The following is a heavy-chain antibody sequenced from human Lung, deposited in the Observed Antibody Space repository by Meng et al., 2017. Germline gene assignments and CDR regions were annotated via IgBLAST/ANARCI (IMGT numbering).Heavy chain of an antibody. Sequence: VQRQEAGQGLVKSSQTPALTWTVSGGSISSSNYYWSWIRQPPGKGLEWSGHIYNSGSTYYNPSLKSRITISVDTSKNQFSLKLSSVTAADTAVYYCARGQKGYFDLWGRGTLVTVSS. CDR3: ARGQKGYFDL. CDR2: IYNSGST. V-gene: IGHV4-30-4*01. CDR1: GGSISSSNYY. J-gene: IGHJ2*01.